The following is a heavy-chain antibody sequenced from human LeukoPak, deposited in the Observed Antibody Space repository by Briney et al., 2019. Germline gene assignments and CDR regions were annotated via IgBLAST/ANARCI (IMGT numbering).Heavy chain of an antibody. D-gene: IGHD3-22*01. CDR1: GGSFSNYY. V-gene: IGHV4-34*01. J-gene: IGHJ3*02. CDR3: ARDWRYYDSSGYLAVGRAFDM. Sequence: PSETLSLTCAVYGGSFSNYYWTWIRQPPGKGLEWIGEINHSGSARYNPSLKSRVIISVDTSKNQFSLRLNSVTAADTAVYYCARDWRYYDSSGYLAVGRAFDMWGQGTMVTVSS. CDR2: INHSGSA.